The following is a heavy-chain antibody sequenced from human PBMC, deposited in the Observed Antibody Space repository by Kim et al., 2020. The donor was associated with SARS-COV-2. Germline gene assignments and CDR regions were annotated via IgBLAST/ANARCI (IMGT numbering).Heavy chain of an antibody. CDR3: ARDDGLVGATICFDY. D-gene: IGHD1-26*01. J-gene: IGHJ4*02. V-gene: IGHV3-23*01. CDR1: GFTFSSYA. CDR2: ISGSGGST. Sequence: GGSLRLSCAASGFTFSSYAMSWVRQAPGKGLEWVSAISGSGGSTYYADSVKGRFTISRDNSKNTLYLQMNSLRAEDTAVYYCARDDGLVGATICFDYWGQGALVTVSS.